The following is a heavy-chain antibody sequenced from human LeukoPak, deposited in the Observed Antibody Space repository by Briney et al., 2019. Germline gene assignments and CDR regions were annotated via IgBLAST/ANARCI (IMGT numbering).Heavy chain of an antibody. CDR1: GGSISSGGYY. J-gene: IGHJ5*02. D-gene: IGHD2/OR15-2a*01. CDR3: ARGSLFSSWFDP. Sequence: NPSETLSLTCTVSGGSISSGGYYWSWIRQHPGKGLEWIGYIYYSGSTYYNPSLKSRVTISVDTSKNQFSLKLSSVTAADTAVYYCARGSLFSSWFDPWGQGTLVTVSS. CDR2: IYYSGST. V-gene: IGHV4-31*03.